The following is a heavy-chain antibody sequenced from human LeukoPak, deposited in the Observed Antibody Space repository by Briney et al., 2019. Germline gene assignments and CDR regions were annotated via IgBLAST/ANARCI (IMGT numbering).Heavy chain of an antibody. Sequence: GGSLRLSCAASGFTFSSYSMNGVRQAPGKGLEWVSSISSSSSYIYYADSVKGRFTISRDNSKNSLYLQMNSLRAEDTAVYYCAKESSGGWYFDYWGQGTLVTVSS. CDR3: AKESSGGWYFDY. CDR2: ISSSSSYI. J-gene: IGHJ4*02. D-gene: IGHD6-19*01. V-gene: IGHV3-21*04. CDR1: GFTFSSYS.